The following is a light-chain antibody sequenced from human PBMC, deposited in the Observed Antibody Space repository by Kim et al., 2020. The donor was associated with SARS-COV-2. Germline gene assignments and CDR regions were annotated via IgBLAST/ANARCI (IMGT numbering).Light chain of an antibody. J-gene: IGKJ4*01. V-gene: IGKV3-11*01. CDR3: QQRIDFPIT. CDR2: DTS. Sequence: LSPGERASLSCRASQSVRNYLAWYQQKPGQAPRLLIYDTSDRAIGIPARFSGSGSGTDFTLTISSLEPEDFATYFCQQRIDFPITFGGGTKVDIK. CDR1: QSVRNY.